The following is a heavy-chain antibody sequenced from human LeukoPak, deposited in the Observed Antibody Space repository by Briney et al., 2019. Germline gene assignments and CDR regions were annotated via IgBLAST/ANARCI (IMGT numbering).Heavy chain of an antibody. D-gene: IGHD3-22*01. Sequence: GGSLRLSCAASGFTFSSYGMHWVRQAPGKGLEWVAVISYDGSNKYYADSVKGRFTTSRDNSKNTLYLQMNSLRAEDTAVYYCASQKEDYYDSSGYYYAPVDWGQGTLVTVSS. V-gene: IGHV3-30*03. CDR1: GFTFSSYG. CDR3: ASQKEDYYDSSGYYYAPVD. CDR2: ISYDGSNK. J-gene: IGHJ4*02.